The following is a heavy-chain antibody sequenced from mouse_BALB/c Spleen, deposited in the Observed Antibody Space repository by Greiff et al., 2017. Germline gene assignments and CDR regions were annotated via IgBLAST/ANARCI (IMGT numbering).Heavy chain of an antibody. Sequence: EVKLVESGGGLVQPGGSLRLSCATSGFTFTDCYMSWVRQPPGKALEWLGFIRNKANGYTTEYSASVKGRFTISRDNSQSILYLQMNTLRAEDSATYYCAREGRAWFAYWGQGTLVTVSA. CDR3: AREGRAWFAY. CDR2: IRNKANGYTT. V-gene: IGHV7-3*02. J-gene: IGHJ3*01. CDR1: GFTFTDCY.